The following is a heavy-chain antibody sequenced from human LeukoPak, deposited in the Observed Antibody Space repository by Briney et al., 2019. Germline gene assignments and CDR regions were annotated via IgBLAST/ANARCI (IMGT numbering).Heavy chain of an antibody. D-gene: IGHD3-3*01. CDR3: TRDSGGRITIFGVVIRTDPFDI. J-gene: IGHJ3*02. CDR2: IKQDGSEK. Sequence: GGSLRLSCAASGFTFSSYWMSWVRQAPGKGLEWVANIKQDGSEKYYVDSVKGRFTISRDNAKNSLYLQMNSLRAEDTAVYYCTRDSGGRITIFGVVIRTDPFDIWGQGTMVTVSS. V-gene: IGHV3-7*01. CDR1: GFTFSSYW.